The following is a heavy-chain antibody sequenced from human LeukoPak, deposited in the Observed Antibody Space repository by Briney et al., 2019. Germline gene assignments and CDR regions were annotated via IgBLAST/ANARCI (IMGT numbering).Heavy chain of an antibody. Sequence: SETLSLTCTVSGGSISSYYWSWIRQPPGKGLEWIGYIYYSGGTNYNPSLKSRVTISIDTSKNQFSLELSSVTATDTAVYFCATNRAGTYDRPFDIRGQGTMVTVSS. D-gene: IGHD1-26*01. CDR1: GGSISSYY. V-gene: IGHV4-59*08. CDR2: IYYSGGT. CDR3: ATNRAGTYDRPFDI. J-gene: IGHJ3*02.